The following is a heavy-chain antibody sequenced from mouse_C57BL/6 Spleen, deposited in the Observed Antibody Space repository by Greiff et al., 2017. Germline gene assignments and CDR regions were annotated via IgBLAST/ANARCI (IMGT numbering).Heavy chain of an antibody. V-gene: IGHV2-2*01. CDR1: GFSLTSYG. J-gene: IGHJ4*01. Sequence: VKLQESGPGLVQPSQSLSITCTVSGFSLTSYGVHWVRQSPGKGLEWLGVIWSGGSQDYTAAFISRLSSSKDNSKSQVFFKMNRLQADDTAIYYCARAGHAMDYWGQGTSVTDSS. CDR3: ARAGHAMDY. CDR2: IWSGGSQ. D-gene: IGHD3-1*01.